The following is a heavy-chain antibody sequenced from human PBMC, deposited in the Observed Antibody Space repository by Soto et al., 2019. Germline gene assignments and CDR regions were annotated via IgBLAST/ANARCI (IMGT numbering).Heavy chain of an antibody. J-gene: IGHJ4*02. CDR2: ISSGSRNI. V-gene: IGHV3-21*06. CDR3: ASATVVAATFDF. Sequence: EVQLVESGGGLVKPGGSLTLSCAASGFACRSYNMNWVRQAPGKGLEWVASISSGSRNIYYADSVKGRFTISRDNAKNSLFLQIDRLRAEDSAVYYCASATVVAATFDFWGQGNLVTVSS. CDR1: GFACRSYN. D-gene: IGHD2-15*01.